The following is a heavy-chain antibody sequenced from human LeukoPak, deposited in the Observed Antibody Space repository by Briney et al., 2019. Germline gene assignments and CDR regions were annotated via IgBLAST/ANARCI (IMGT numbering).Heavy chain of an antibody. CDR3: ARKIAVAGTRTHYYYYGMDV. V-gene: IGHV3-30*02. J-gene: IGHJ6*02. CDR2: IRYDGSNK. D-gene: IGHD6-19*01. Sequence: GGSLRVSCAASGFTFSSYGMHWVRQAPGKGLEWVAFIRYDGSNKYYADSVKGRFTISRDNSKNTLYLQMNSLRAEDTAVYYCARKIAVAGTRTHYYYYGMDVWGQGTTVTVSS. CDR1: GFTFSSYG.